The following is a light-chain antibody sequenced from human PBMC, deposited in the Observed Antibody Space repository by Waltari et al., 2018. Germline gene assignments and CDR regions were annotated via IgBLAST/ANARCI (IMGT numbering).Light chain of an antibody. CDR2: AAS. V-gene: IGKV1-6*01. J-gene: IGKJ4*01. Sequence: AIQMTQSPSSLSASVGDRVIITCRASQGIRNDLGWYQQKPGKAPKLLIYAASSLQSGVPSRFSGSGSDTDFTLTISSLQPEDFATYYCLQDYNYPLTFGGGTKVEI. CDR1: QGIRND. CDR3: LQDYNYPLT.